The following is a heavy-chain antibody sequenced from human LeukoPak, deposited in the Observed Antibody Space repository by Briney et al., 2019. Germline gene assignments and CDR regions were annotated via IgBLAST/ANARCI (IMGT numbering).Heavy chain of an antibody. V-gene: IGHV3-23*01. J-gene: IGHJ4*02. CDR3: AKDQSGSYRVYYFDY. D-gene: IGHD1-26*01. CDR1: GFTFSSYA. CDR2: ISGSGDST. Sequence: GGSLRLSCAASGFTFSSYAMSWVRQAPGKGLEWVSAISGSGDSTYYADSVKGRFTISRDNSKNTLYLQMNSLRAEDTAVYYCAKDQSGSYRVYYFDYWGQGTLVTVSS.